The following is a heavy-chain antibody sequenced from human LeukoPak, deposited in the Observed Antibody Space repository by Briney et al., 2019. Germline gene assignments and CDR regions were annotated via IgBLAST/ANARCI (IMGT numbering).Heavy chain of an antibody. J-gene: IGHJ6*02. CDR2: IKSKTDGGTT. Sequence: GGSLRLSCAASGFTFSNAWMSWVRQAPRKGLEWVGRIKSKTDGGTTDYAAPVKGRFTISRDDSKNTLYLQMNSLKTEDTAVYYCTATQGVIGRIVVVPAAAGYGMDVWGQGTTVTVSS. V-gene: IGHV3-15*01. CDR1: GFTFSNAW. D-gene: IGHD2-2*01. CDR3: TATQGVIGRIVVVPAAAGYGMDV.